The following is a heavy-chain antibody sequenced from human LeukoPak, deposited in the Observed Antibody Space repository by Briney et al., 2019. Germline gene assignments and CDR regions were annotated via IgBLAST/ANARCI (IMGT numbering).Heavy chain of an antibody. CDR3: AVKGEYYDSSGSQVY. V-gene: IGHV3-23*01. CDR2: ISGSGGST. CDR1: GFTFSSYG. J-gene: IGHJ4*02. Sequence: GGTLKLSCAASGFTFSSYGMSWVRQAPGKGLEWVSAISGSGGSTYYADSVKGRFTISRDNSKNTLYLQMNSLRAEDTAVYYCAVKGEYYDSSGSQVYWGQGTLVTVSS. D-gene: IGHD3-22*01.